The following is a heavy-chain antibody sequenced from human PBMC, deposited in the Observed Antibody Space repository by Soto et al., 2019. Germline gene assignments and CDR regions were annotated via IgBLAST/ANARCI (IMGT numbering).Heavy chain of an antibody. CDR1: GFTFSSYS. Sequence: GWSLRLSCAAYGFTFSSYSMNWVRQAPGKGLEWVSCISSGNSAKFYSDSVKGRFTISRDNAKDMLFLQMSSLRVDDTAVYYCAKDRDPDGIWTFDSWGQGTLVPVS. CDR3: AKDRDPDGIWTFDS. V-gene: IGHV3-48*01. D-gene: IGHD3-9*01. J-gene: IGHJ5*01. CDR2: ISSGNSAK.